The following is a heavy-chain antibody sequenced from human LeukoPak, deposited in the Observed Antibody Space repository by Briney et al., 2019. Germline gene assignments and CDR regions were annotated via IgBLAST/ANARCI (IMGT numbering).Heavy chain of an antibody. V-gene: IGHV3-23*01. CDR2: MSIIDDSI. CDR1: GSTLRNYI. CDR3: AREGYTSDYAGAFDI. D-gene: IGHD2-2*01. Sequence: GGSLRLSCVASGSTLRNYIMTWVRQAPGKGLEWVSSMSIIDDSIYYADSVKGRFTMSRDNSKSTLSLQMSSLRAEDTGVYYCAREGYTSDYAGAFDIWGQGSVVTVSS. J-gene: IGHJ3*02.